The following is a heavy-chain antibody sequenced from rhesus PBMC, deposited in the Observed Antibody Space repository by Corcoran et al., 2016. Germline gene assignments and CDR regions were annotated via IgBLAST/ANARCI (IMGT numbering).Heavy chain of an antibody. CDR1: GYTFTSYY. V-gene: IGHV1-180*01. CDR3: TRANSYVRFDV. Sequence: QVQLVQSGGEIKQPGASVKLSCKASGYTFTSYYMHWVRQAPGQGLEWIKLSPPSKGNKGYAQHVQGKATLPPDTSTSPGYRELSILGSEDTAVYYCTRANSYVRFDVWGPGVLVTVSS. CDR2: SPPSKGNK. D-gene: IGHD5-12*01. J-gene: IGHJ5-1*01.